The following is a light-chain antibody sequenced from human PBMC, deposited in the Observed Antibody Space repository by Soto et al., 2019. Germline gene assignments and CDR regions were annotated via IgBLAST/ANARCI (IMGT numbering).Light chain of an antibody. Sequence: EIVMTQSPAALSVSQGERATLSCRASQSVSSNLAWYQQKPGQAPRLLIYGASTRATGIPARFSGSGSGTEFTLTINSLQSEDFAVYYCQQDNNWPPLTFGGGTKVDIK. CDR3: QQDNNWPPLT. V-gene: IGKV3-15*01. J-gene: IGKJ4*01. CDR2: GAS. CDR1: QSVSSN.